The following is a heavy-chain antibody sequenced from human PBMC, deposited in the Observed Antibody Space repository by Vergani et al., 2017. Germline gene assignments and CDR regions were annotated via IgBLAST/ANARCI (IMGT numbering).Heavy chain of an antibody. Sequence: EVQLLESGGGLVQPGGSLRLSCAASGFTFSSYAMSWVRQAPGKGLEWVSAISGSGGSTYYADSVKGRFTISRDNSKNTLYLQMNSLRAEDTAVYYCARDERTYSFDYYGSRRPYGMDVWGQGTTVTVSS. CDR2: ISGSGGST. CDR1: GFTFSSYA. CDR3: ARDERTYSFDYYGSRRPYGMDV. V-gene: IGHV3-23*01. J-gene: IGHJ6*02. D-gene: IGHD3-10*01.